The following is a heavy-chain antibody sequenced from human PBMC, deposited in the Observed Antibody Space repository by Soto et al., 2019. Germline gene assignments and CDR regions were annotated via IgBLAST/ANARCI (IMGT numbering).Heavy chain of an antibody. D-gene: IGHD5-12*01. Sequence: GASVKVSCKASGYTFTSYAMHWVRQAPGQRLEWMGWINAGNGNTKYSQKFQGRVTITRDTSASTAYMELSSLRSEDTAVYYCARDSYSGYEKYYYYMDVWGKGTTVTVSS. J-gene: IGHJ6*03. V-gene: IGHV1-3*01. CDR1: GYTFTSYA. CDR3: ARDSYSGYEKYYYYMDV. CDR2: INAGNGNT.